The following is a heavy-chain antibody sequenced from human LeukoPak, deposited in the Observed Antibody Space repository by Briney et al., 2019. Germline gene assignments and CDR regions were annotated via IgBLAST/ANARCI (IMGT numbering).Heavy chain of an antibody. D-gene: IGHD2/OR15-2a*01. CDR2: INPSGGST. Sequence: GASVKVSCKASGYTFTSYYMHWVRQAPGQGLEWMGIINPSGGSTSYAQKFQGRVTITRDTSASTAYMELSSLRSEDTAVYHCARVLASRRVLASGAAHEYFQHWGQGTLVTVSS. CDR1: GYTFTSYY. V-gene: IGHV1-46*01. J-gene: IGHJ1*01. CDR3: ARVLASRRVLASGAAHEYFQH.